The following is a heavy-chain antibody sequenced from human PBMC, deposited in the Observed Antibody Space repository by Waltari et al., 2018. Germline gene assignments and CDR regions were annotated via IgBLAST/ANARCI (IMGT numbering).Heavy chain of an antibody. CDR2: IYYSGGT. J-gene: IGHJ1*01. CDR3: ARGSLWFGELFPAEYFQH. V-gene: IGHV4-39*07. Sequence: QLQLQESGPGLVKPSETLSLTCTVSGGSISSSSYYWGWIRQPPGKGLEWIGSIYYSGGTYYNPSLKSRVTISVDTSKNQFSLKLSSVTAADMAVYYCARGSLWFGELFPAEYFQHWGQGTLVTVSS. CDR1: GGSISSSSYY. D-gene: IGHD3-10*01.